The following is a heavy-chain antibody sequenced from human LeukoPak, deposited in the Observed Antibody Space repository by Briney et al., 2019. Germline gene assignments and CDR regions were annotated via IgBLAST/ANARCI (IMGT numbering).Heavy chain of an antibody. CDR3: ARESLAVAGTFY. Sequence: GGSLRLSCAASGFSFSSYTMNWVRQAPGKGLEWVSQISSSSSTIYYADSVKGRFTISRDNAKNSLYLQMNSLRAEDTAVYYCARESLAVAGTFYWGQGTLVTVSS. V-gene: IGHV3-48*04. J-gene: IGHJ4*02. CDR2: ISSSSSTI. CDR1: GFSFSSYT. D-gene: IGHD6-19*01.